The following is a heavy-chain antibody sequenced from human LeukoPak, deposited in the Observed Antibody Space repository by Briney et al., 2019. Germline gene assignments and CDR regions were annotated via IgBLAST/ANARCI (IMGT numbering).Heavy chain of an antibody. D-gene: IGHD3-10*01. CDR3: ARSPHIWFAERGWFDP. Sequence: AASVKVSCKASGYTFTGYYMHWVRQAPGQGLEWMGWINPNSGGTNYAQKFQGRVTMTRDTSISTAYMELSRLRSDDTAVYYCARSPHIWFAERGWFDPWGQGTLVTVSS. J-gene: IGHJ5*02. CDR1: GYTFTGYY. CDR2: INPNSGGT. V-gene: IGHV1-2*02.